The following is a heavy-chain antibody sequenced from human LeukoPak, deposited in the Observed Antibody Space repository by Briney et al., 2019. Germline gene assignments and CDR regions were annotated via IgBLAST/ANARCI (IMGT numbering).Heavy chain of an antibody. CDR2: IYPGDSDT. J-gene: IGHJ5*02. D-gene: IGHD2-2*01. V-gene: IGHV5-51*01. CDR1: GYSFTSYW. CDR3: ARVYCSSTSCPENWFDP. Sequence: KPGESLKISCKGSGYSFTSYWIGWVRQMPGKGLEWMGIIYPGDSDTRYSPSFQGQVTISADKSISTAYLQWSSLKASDTAMYYCARVYCSSTSCPENWFDPWGQGTLVTVFS.